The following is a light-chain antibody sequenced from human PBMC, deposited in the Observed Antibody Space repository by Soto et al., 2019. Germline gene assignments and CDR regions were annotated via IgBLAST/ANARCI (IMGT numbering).Light chain of an antibody. Sequence: EIVLTQSPATLSLSPGERAILSCRASQSVSNFLAWYQQKPGQAPRLLTYDTSNRATGIPARFSGSGSGTDFTLTISNLEPEDFGVYYCQQRSNWPPYTFGQGTKVEIK. V-gene: IGKV3-11*01. CDR1: QSVSNF. CDR3: QQRSNWPPYT. J-gene: IGKJ2*01. CDR2: DTS.